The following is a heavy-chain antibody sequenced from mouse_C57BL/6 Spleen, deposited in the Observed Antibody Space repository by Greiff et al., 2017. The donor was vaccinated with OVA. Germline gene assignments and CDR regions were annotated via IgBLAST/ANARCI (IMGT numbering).Heavy chain of an antibody. Sequence: EVKLMESGGGLVKPGGSLKLSCAASGFTFSDYGMHWVRQAPEKGLEWVAYISSGSSTIYYADTVKGRFTISRDNAKNTLFLQMTSLRSEDTAMYYCASYGNYGDYFDYWGQGTTLTVSS. CDR3: ASYGNYGDYFDY. D-gene: IGHD2-1*01. CDR2: ISSGSSTI. CDR1: GFTFSDYG. V-gene: IGHV5-17*01. J-gene: IGHJ2*01.